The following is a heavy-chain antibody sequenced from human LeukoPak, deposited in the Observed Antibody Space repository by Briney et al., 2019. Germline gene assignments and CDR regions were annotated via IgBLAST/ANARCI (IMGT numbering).Heavy chain of an antibody. J-gene: IGHJ4*02. V-gene: IGHV3-48*04. D-gene: IGHD1-26*01. CDR3: ARGQRLVGTTSFGF. CDR2: ISSSSSTI. Sequence: GRSLRLSCAASGFTFSSYSMNWVRQAPGKGLEWVSYISSSSSTIYYADSLKGRFTIARDNAKNTMYLEMNSLRAEDTAVYYCARGQRLVGTTSFGFGGQGTLVTVSS. CDR1: GFTFSSYS.